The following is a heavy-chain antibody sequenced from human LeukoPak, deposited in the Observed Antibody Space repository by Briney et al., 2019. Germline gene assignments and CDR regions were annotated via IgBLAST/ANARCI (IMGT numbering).Heavy chain of an antibody. CDR1: GGSISSGGYY. V-gene: IGHV4-31*03. J-gene: IGHJ4*02. D-gene: IGHD3-10*01. CDR2: IYYSGST. CDR3: ARVGYYGSGSYYNV. Sequence: SQTLSLTCTVSGGSISSGGYYWSWIPQHPGKGLEWIGYIYYSGSTYYNPSLKSRVTISVDTSKNQFSLKLSSVTAADTAVYYCARVGYYGSGSYYNVWGQGTLVTVSS.